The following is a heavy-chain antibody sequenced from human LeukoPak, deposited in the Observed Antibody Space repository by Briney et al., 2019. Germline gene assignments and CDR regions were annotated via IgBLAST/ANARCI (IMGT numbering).Heavy chain of an antibody. Sequence: AGGSLRLSCSASGFTFSSYGMQRVPQGPGQGLEGGAVISYDGSNKYYADSVKGRFTISRDNSKNTLYLQMNSLRAEDTAVYYCANLGYCSGGSCPPGDYYFDYWGQGTLVTVSS. CDR1: GFTFSSYG. CDR3: ANLGYCSGGSCPPGDYYFDY. J-gene: IGHJ4*02. CDR2: ISYDGSNK. D-gene: IGHD2-15*01. V-gene: IGHV3-30*18.